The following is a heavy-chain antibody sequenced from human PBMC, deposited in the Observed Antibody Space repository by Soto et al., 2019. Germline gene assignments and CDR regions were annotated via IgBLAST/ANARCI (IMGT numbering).Heavy chain of an antibody. CDR2: ITYXXXX. D-gene: IGHD3-22*01. V-gene: IGHV4-61*01. CDR3: ARAPHYYDTSGDNWLDP. CDR1: GGSVTRASYS. Sequence: SETLSLTCTVSGGSVTRASYSWAWIRQPPGRGLEWIAYITYXXXXXXXXXXXXXXXISVDTSKNQSSLKVQSVTAADAALYYCARAPHYYDTSGDNWLDPWGQGTLVTVSS. J-gene: IGHJ5*02.